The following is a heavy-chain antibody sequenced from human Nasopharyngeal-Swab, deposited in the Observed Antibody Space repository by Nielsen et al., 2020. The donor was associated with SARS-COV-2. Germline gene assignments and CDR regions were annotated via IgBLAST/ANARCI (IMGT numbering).Heavy chain of an antibody. D-gene: IGHD7-27*01. CDR1: GYTFTSYY. CDR3: ASPHNWGDAFDI. V-gene: IGHV1-46*01. CDR2: INPSGGST. Sequence: ASVKVSCKASGYTFTSYYMHWVRRAPGQGLEWMGIINPSGGSTSYAQKFQGRVTMTRDTSTSTVYMELSSLRSEDTAVYYCASPHNWGDAFDIWGQGTMVTVSS. J-gene: IGHJ3*02.